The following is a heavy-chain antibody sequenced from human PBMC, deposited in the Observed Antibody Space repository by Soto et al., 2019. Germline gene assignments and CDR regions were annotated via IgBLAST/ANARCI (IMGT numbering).Heavy chain of an antibody. Sequence: EPQLLESGGGLGHPGGSLRLSCAASGFTFSSYAMSWVRQAPGKGLEWVAAISGSGVSTYYADSVRGRSTISRDNSKKTVDLKINSLRAEDTAVYYWAKFYCISTMCQAPAAKSTGGFETWGKATLVTVSS. CDR1: GFTFSSYA. D-gene: IGHD2-2*01. J-gene: IGHJ3*02. CDR3: AKFYCISTMCQAPAAKSTGGFET. CDR2: ISGSGVST. V-gene: IGHV3-23*01.